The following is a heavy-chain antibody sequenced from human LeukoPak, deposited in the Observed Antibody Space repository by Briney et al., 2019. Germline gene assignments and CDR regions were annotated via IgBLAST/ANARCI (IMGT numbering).Heavy chain of an antibody. J-gene: IGHJ4*02. CDR1: GFTFSSYA. CDR3: AKELFSITIFGVVNY. V-gene: IGHV3-23*01. CDR2: ISGSGGST. Sequence: GGSLRPSCAASGFTFSSYAMSWVRQAPGKGLEWVSAISGSGGSTYYADSVKGRFTISRDNSKNTLYLQMNSLRAEDTAVYYCAKELFSITIFGVVNYWGQGTLVTVSS. D-gene: IGHD3-3*01.